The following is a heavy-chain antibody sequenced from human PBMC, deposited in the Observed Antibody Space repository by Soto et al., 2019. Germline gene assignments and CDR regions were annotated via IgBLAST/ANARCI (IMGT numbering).Heavy chain of an antibody. CDR1: GYTFTGYY. Sequence: ASVQVSCQASGYTFTGYYIHWVRQAPGQGLEWMGWTSPSSLATNYAQRLQGRVTMSRDRATSTVYMELSRLRSEDTAVYYCAREDAERATRFLDYWGQGTVVTVPQ. J-gene: IGHJ4*02. CDR3: AREDAERATRFLDY. CDR2: TSPSSLAT. V-gene: IGHV1-2*02. D-gene: IGHD2-21*01.